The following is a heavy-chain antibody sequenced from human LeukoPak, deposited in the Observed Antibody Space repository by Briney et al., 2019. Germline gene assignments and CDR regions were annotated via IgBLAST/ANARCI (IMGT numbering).Heavy chain of an antibody. Sequence: ASVKLSCKASGATFSIYAISWERQAPGQGLEWMGGIIPIFSTANYAQNFQGRVTITTDESTSTAYMELSSLRSEDTAVYYCAREKLELHYMDGWGKGTTVTASS. V-gene: IGHV1-69*05. D-gene: IGHD1-7*01. CDR1: GATFSIYA. J-gene: IGHJ6*03. CDR3: AREKLELHYMDG. CDR2: IIPIFSTA.